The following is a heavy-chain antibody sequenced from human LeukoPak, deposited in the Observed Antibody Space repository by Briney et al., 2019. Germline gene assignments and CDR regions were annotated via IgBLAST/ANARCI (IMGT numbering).Heavy chain of an antibody. J-gene: IGHJ4*02. CDR3: ARGADYDILTGYYGY. CDR2: IIPIFGTA. Sequence: ASVKVSCKASGGTFSSYAISWVRQAPGQGLEWMGGIIPIFGTANYAQKFQGRVTITADESTSTAYMELSSLRSEDTAVYYCARGADYDILTGYYGYWSQGTLVTVSS. V-gene: IGHV1-69*13. D-gene: IGHD3-9*01. CDR1: GGTFSSYA.